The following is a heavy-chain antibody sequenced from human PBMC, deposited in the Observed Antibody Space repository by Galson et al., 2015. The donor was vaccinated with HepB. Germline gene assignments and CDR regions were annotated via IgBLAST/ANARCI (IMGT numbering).Heavy chain of an antibody. CDR1: GGTFSTYA. J-gene: IGHJ6*02. V-gene: IGHV1-69*13. CDR3: ARVYSSSSDRFDHDYNAMDV. CDR2: IIPIFGTA. Sequence: SVKVSCKASGGTFSTYAINWVRQAPGQGLEWMGRIIPIFGTANYAQKFQGRVAITADESTSTAYMDLSSLRSEDTAVYYCARVYSSSSDRFDHDYNAMDVWGQGTTVTVSS. D-gene: IGHD6-6*01.